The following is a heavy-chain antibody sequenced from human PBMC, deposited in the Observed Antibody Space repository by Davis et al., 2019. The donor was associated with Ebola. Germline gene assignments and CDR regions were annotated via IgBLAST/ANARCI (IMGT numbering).Heavy chain of an antibody. J-gene: IGHJ4*02. CDR2: INSDGSST. Sequence: HTGGSLRLSCAASGFTFSSYWMHWVRQAPGKGLVWVSRINSDGSSTSYADSVKGRFTISRDNAKNTLYLQMNSLRAEDTAVYYCAKYCTNGVCPFDYWGQGTLVTVSS. D-gene: IGHD2-8*01. CDR1: GFTFSSYW. CDR3: AKYCTNGVCPFDY. V-gene: IGHV3-74*01.